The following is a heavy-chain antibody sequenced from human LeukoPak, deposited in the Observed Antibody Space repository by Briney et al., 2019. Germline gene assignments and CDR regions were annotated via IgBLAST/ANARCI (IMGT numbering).Heavy chain of an antibody. J-gene: IGHJ1*01. D-gene: IGHD5-24*01. CDR2: ISGSGSTT. CDR1: GFTFSSYA. CDR3: AKEEMEAEYFQH. V-gene: IGHV3-23*01. Sequence: PGGSLRLSCAASGFTFSSYAMSWVRQAPGEGLEWVSAISGSGSTTYYADSVKGRFTISRDNSKNTLYLQMNSLRAEDTAVYYCAKEEMEAEYFQHWGQGTLVTVSS.